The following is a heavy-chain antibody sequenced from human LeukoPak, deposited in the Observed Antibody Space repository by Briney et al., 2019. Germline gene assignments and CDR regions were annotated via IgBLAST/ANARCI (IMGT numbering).Heavy chain of an antibody. V-gene: IGHV3-48*03. CDR3: ARLGSLCRNGVCYGG. CDR2: ISSSGSTI. Sequence: GGSLRLSCAASGFSFSTYEMNWVRQAPGKGLERVSYISSSGSTIYYADSVKGRFTISRDNAKNSLYLQMNSLRAEDTAVYYCARLGSLCRNGVCYGGWGQGILVTVST. D-gene: IGHD2-8*01. CDR1: GFSFSTYE. J-gene: IGHJ4*02.